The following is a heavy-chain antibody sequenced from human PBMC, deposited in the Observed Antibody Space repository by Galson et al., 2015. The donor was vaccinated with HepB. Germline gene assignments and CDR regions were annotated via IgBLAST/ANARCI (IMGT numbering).Heavy chain of an antibody. CDR1: GYSFTSSW. J-gene: IGHJ4*02. D-gene: IGHD3-22*01. CDR3: ARPGPDYFGNSGYFYFDY. CDR2: IYPGDSHT. Sequence: QSGAEVKKPGESLKISCKGSGYSFTSSWIGWVRQMPGQGLEWMGIIYPGDSHTRYSPSFQGQVTISADKSISTAYLQWSSLKASDTAMYYCARPGPDYFGNSGYFYFDYWGQGTLVTVSS. V-gene: IGHV5-51*01.